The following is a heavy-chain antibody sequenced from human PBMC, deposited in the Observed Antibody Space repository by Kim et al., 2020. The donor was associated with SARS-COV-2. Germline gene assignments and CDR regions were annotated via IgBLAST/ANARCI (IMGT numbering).Heavy chain of an antibody. J-gene: IGHJ4*02. V-gene: IGHV3-74*01. CDR1: GFTFSAYW. CDR3: ARDSHYDRSGQDFDY. D-gene: IGHD3-22*01. Sequence: GGSLRLSCAASGFTFSAYWMHWVRQAPGEGLVWVSRIKSDGSQTNYADSVKGRFTISRDNAKNTLYLQMNSLRAEDTAVYYCARDSHYDRSGQDFDYWGQGTLVTVSS. CDR2: IKSDGSQT.